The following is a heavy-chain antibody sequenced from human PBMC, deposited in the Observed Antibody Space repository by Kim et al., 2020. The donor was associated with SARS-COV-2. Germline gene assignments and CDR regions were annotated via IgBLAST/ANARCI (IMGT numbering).Heavy chain of an antibody. CDR3: ARDRPHNWFDP. CDR2: SK. Sequence: SKNYAQKFQGRLTITMDTATTTVYMELSGLRSEDTAIYYCARDRPHNWFDPWGQGTLVTVSS. V-gene: IGHV1-46*01. J-gene: IGHJ5*02.